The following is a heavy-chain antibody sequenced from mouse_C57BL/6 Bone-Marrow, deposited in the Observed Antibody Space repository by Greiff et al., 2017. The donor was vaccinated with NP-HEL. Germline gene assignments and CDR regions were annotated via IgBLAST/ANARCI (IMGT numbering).Heavy chain of an antibody. J-gene: IGHJ1*03. D-gene: IGHD1-1*01. CDR3: ARWHYGSSPYWYFDV. Sequence: EVQGVESGGGLVQPGGSLSLSCAASGFTFTDYYMSWVRQPPGKALEWLGFIRNKANGYTTEYSASVKGRFTISRDNSQSILYLQMNALRAEDSATYYCARWHYGSSPYWYFDVWGTGTTVTVSS. CDR1: GFTFTDYY. CDR2: IRNKANGYTT. V-gene: IGHV7-3*01.